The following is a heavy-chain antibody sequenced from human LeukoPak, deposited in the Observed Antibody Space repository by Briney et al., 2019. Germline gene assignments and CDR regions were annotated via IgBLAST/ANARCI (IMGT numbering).Heavy chain of an antibody. CDR3: ASAYRGYSYGDEAFDI. CDR1: GFTFGDYG. J-gene: IGHJ3*02. Sequence: GGSLRLSCAASGFTFGDYGMAWVRQAPGRGLEWVSGVNWSGSSTGYADSVKGRFTISRDNTKNFLYLQMNSVRADDTALYYCASAYRGYSYGDEAFDIWGQGTMVTVSS. CDR2: VNWSGSST. V-gene: IGHV3-20*04. D-gene: IGHD5-18*01.